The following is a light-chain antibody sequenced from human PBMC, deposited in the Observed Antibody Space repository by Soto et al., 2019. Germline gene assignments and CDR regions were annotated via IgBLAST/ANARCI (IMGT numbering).Light chain of an antibody. CDR1: QSVSNSY. Sequence: EILLTQSPGTLSLSPGERATLSCRASQSVSNSYLAWYQQKPGQAPRLLIYGASGRATGIPDRFSGSGSGPDFTLTISRLEPEDFAVYYCQQYGSSPYAFGQGTKLEI. CDR2: GAS. CDR3: QQYGSSPYA. V-gene: IGKV3-20*01. J-gene: IGKJ2*01.